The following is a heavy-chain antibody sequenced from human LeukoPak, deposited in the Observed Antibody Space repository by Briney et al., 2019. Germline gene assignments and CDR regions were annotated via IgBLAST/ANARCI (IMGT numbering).Heavy chain of an antibody. CDR3: ARGRGYCTNGVCYRYYYYYMDV. V-gene: IGHV4-34*01. CDR1: GGSFSGYY. J-gene: IGHJ6*03. CDR2: INHSGST. Sequence: SETLSLTCAVYGGSFSGYYWSWIRQPPGKGPEWIGEINHSGSTNYNPSLKSRVTISVDTSKNQFSLKLSSVTAADTAVYYCARGRGYCTNGVCYRYYYYYMDVWGKGTTVTVSS. D-gene: IGHD2-8*01.